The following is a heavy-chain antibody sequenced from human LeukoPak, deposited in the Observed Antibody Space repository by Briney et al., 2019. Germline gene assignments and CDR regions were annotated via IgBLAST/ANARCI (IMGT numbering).Heavy chain of an antibody. CDR3: AKDLDVAPKVAAFDI. Sequence: GGSLRLSCAGSGFTFSNYGMHWVRQAPGKGPEWVAVISYDGTNKYYADSVKGRFTISRDNSKNTLYLQMNSLRAEDTAVYYCAKDLDVAPKVAAFDIWGQGTMVTVSS. CDR2: ISYDGTNK. D-gene: IGHD5-12*01. J-gene: IGHJ3*02. V-gene: IGHV3-30*18. CDR1: GFTFSNYG.